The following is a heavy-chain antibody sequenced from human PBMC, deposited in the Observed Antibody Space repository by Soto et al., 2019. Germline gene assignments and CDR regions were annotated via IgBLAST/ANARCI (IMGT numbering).Heavy chain of an antibody. CDR3: ARSIAAVVDY. D-gene: IGHD6-6*01. Sequence: EVQLVESGGGLVQPGGSLRLSCAASGFTFSSYSMNWVRQAPGKGLEWVSYISSSSSTIYYADSVKGRFTISRDNAKNSLYLQMSSLRDEDTAVYYCARSIAAVVDYWGQGTLVTVSS. CDR2: ISSSSSTI. J-gene: IGHJ4*02. V-gene: IGHV3-48*02. CDR1: GFTFSSYS.